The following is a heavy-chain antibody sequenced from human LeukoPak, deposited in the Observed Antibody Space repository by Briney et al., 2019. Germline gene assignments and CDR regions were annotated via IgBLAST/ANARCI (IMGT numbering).Heavy chain of an antibody. V-gene: IGHV4-34*01. J-gene: IGHJ4*02. D-gene: IGHD3-22*01. CDR1: GGSFSGYY. Sequence: PSETLSLTCAVYGGSFSGYYWSWIRQPPGKGLEWIGEINHSGSTNYNPSLKSRVTISVDTSKNQFSLKLSSVTAADTAVYDCASLGYYDSSGYAYWGQGTLVTVSS. CDR2: INHSGST. CDR3: ASLGYYDSSGYAY.